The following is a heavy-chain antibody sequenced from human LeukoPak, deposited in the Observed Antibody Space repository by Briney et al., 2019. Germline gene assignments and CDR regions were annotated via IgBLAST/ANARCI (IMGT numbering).Heavy chain of an antibody. Sequence: PSETLSLTCTVSGGSISSYYWSWIRQPPGKGLEWIGYIYYSGSTNYNPSLKSRVTISVDTSKNQFSLKLSSVTAADTAVYYCARAYCSGGSCYSSRGMFDPWGHGTLVTVSS. D-gene: IGHD2-15*01. CDR1: GGSISSYY. V-gene: IGHV4-59*01. CDR3: ARAYCSGGSCYSSRGMFDP. CDR2: IYYSGST. J-gene: IGHJ5*02.